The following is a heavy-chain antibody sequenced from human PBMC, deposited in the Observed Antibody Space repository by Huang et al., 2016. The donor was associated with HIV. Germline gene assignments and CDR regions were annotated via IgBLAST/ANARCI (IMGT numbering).Heavy chain of an antibody. V-gene: IGHV4-39*02. CDR1: GDSINSNTFY. Sequence: LQESGPGLVGPSETLSLTCAVSGDSINSNTFYWGWIRRPPGKALEWIGSIYYSGTTTYNPALKRRARIAVDASKNRIFLHLRSVTAADTGVYYCARTGVAVSDDPEYFQHWGQGALVTIS. CDR2: IYYSGTT. CDR3: ARTGVAVSDDPEYFQH. J-gene: IGHJ1*01. D-gene: IGHD3-3*01.